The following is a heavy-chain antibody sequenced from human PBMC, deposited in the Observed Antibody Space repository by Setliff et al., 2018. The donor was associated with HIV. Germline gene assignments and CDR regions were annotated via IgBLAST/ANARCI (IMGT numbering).Heavy chain of an antibody. CDR1: GGSFSSYA. CDR3: ARDPYVWGSYRYPGDN. CDR2: IIPMFGPT. D-gene: IGHD3-16*02. J-gene: IGHJ4*02. Sequence: SVKVSCKASGGSFSSYAISWVRQAPGQGLEWMGGIIPMFGPTNHAQKFQGRVTITADESTRAVYMDLSSLRSDDTAIYYCARDPYVWGSYRYPGDNWGQGTLVTVSS. V-gene: IGHV1-69*13.